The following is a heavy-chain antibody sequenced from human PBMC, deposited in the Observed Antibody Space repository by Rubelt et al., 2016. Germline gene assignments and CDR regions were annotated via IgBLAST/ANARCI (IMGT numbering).Heavy chain of an antibody. Sequence: QLQLQESGPGLVKASETLSLTCSVSGGSIRRNDYYWGWIRQPPGKGLEWIGSIYHSGRTYYNQSLKNRVTMSVDTSKNQFSLNLSSLTAADTAVYFCARHELTDSGDPTWFDPWGQGTLVTVSS. D-gene: IGHD4/OR15-4a*01. V-gene: IGHV4-39*01. CDR2: IYHSGRT. J-gene: IGHJ5*02. CDR3: ARHELTDSGDPTWFDP. CDR1: GGSIRRNDYY.